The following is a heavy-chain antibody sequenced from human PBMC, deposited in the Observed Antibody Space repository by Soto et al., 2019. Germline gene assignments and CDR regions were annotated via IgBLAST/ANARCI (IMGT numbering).Heavy chain of an antibody. D-gene: IGHD5-12*01. CDR1: GGTFSSYT. CDR3: ARGNHRWLQLWYFDL. CDR2: IIPIFGTA. Sequence: QVQLVQSGAEVKKPGSSVTVSCKASGGTFSSYTISWVRQAPGQGLEWMGGIIPIFGTANYEQKLQGRVTITADESTSTAYMELSSLRSEDTAVYYCARGNHRWLQLWYFDLWGRGTLVTVSS. V-gene: IGHV1-69*12. J-gene: IGHJ2*01.